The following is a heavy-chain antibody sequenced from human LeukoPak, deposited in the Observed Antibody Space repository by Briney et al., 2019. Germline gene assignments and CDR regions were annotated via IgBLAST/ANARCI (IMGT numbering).Heavy chain of an antibody. CDR3: AKDKSQGFDY. CDR1: VLTYHDYT. J-gene: IGHJ4*02. CDR2: ISWDGGSS. V-gene: IGHV3-43*01. Sequence: GGALTHSCVCSVLTYHDYTMHWVRQAPGRGGDGVSLISWDGGSSYYADSVRGRSTIPSDKTKNSLYLQMNRLRTEDTALYYCAKDKSQGFDYWGQGTLVTVSS.